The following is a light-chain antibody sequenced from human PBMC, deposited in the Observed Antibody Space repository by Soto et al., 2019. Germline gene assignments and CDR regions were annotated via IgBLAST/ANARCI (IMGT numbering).Light chain of an antibody. CDR1: SSDVGGYNY. CDR3: RSYAGSNNFRV. J-gene: IGLJ2*01. CDR2: EVS. V-gene: IGLV2-8*01. Sequence: QSALTQPPSASGSRVQSVTISCTGTSSDVGGYNYVSWYQQHPGKAPQLMIYEVSKRPSGVPDRFSGSKSGNTASLTVSGLQAEDEADYYCRSYAGSNNFRVFGGGTKLTVL.